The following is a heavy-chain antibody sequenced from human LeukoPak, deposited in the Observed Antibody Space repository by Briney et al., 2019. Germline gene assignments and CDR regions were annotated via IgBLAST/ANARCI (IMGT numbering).Heavy chain of an antibody. CDR3: ARVPPITIFGVANYYFDY. CDR2: INWNGGST. J-gene: IGHJ4*02. V-gene: IGHV3-20*04. CDR1: GFTFSSYW. D-gene: IGHD3-3*01. Sequence: GGSLRLSCAASGFTFSSYWMSWVRQAPGKGLEWVSGINWNGGSTGYADSVRGRFTISRDNAKNSLYLQMNSLRAEDTALYYCARVPPITIFGVANYYFDYWGQGTLVTVSS.